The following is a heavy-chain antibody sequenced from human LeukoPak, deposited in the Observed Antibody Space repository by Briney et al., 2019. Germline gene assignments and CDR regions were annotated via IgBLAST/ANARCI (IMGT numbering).Heavy chain of an antibody. J-gene: IGHJ4*02. CDR1: GFTFSSYS. Sequence: GGSLRLSCAASGFTFSSYSMNWVRQAPGKGLEWVSYISSSSSTIYYADSVKGRFSISRDNSKNTLFLQMNSLRAEDTAVYYCARVPSGTLNLDPYFDYWGQGTLVTVSS. CDR3: ARVPSGTLNLDPYFDY. D-gene: IGHD1-1*01. CDR2: ISSSSSTI. V-gene: IGHV3-48*01.